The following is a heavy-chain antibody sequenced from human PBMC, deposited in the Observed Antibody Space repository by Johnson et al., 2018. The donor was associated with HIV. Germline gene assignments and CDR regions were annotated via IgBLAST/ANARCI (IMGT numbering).Heavy chain of an antibody. CDR3: AREADPTNAFDI. J-gene: IGHJ3*02. CDR2: IYSGGST. CDR1: GFNVSDNY. Sequence: GGLVQPGGSLRLSCAGSGFNVSDNYMSWVRQAPGKGLEWVSVIYSGGSTYYADSVKGRFTISRDNSKNTLYLQMNSLRAEDTAVYYCAREADPTNAFDIWGQGTMVTVSS. D-gene: IGHD5-24*01. V-gene: IGHV3-53*01.